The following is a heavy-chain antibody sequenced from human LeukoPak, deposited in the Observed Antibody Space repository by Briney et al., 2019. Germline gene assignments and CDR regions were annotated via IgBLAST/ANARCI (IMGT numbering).Heavy chain of an antibody. D-gene: IGHD4-17*01. Sequence: SETLSLTCTVSSGSISSSSYYWSWIRQPPGKGLEWIEYIYYSGSTNYNPSLKSRVTISVDTSKNQFSLKLSSVTAADTAVYYCARDLGDYAPHNWFDPWGQGTLVTVSS. CDR2: IYYSGST. CDR3: ARDLGDYAPHNWFDP. CDR1: SGSISSSSYY. V-gene: IGHV4-61*01. J-gene: IGHJ5*02.